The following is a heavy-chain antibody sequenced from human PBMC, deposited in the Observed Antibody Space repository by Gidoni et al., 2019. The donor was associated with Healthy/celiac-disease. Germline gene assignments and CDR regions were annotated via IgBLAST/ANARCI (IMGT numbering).Heavy chain of an antibody. J-gene: IGHJ4*02. V-gene: IGHV4-39*01. D-gene: IGHD3-9*01. CDR1: GGSISSSSYY. Sequence: QLQLQESGPGLVKPSETLSLTCTVSGGSISSSSYYWGWIRQPPGKGLEWIGSIYYSGSTYYNPSLKSRVTISVDTSKNQFSLKLSSVTAADTAVYYCARRERRYFDWDYYFDYWGQGTLVTVSS. CDR3: ARRERRYFDWDYYFDY. CDR2: IYYSGST.